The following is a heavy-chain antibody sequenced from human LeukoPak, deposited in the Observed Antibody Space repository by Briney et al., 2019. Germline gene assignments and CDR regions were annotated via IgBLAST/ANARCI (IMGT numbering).Heavy chain of an antibody. CDR3: AREPGYCSSTSCSSPFDY. D-gene: IGHD2-2*03. CDR2: IYYSGST. Sequence: SETLSLTCTVSGGSISSYYWSWIRQPPGKGLEWIGYIYYSGSTNYNPSLKSRVTMSVDTSKNQFSLKLSSVTAADTAVYYCAREPGYCSSTSCSSPFDYWGQGTLVTVSS. J-gene: IGHJ4*02. V-gene: IGHV4-59*12. CDR1: GGSISSYY.